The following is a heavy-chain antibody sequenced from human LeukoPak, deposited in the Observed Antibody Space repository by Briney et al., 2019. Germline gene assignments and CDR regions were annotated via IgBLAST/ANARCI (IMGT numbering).Heavy chain of an antibody. D-gene: IGHD6-13*01. CDR2: ISYDGSNK. J-gene: IGHJ5*02. CDR1: GFTFGNYG. Sequence: GGSLRLSCVASGFTFGNYGIHWVRQAPGKGLEWVAVISYDGSNKYYADSVKGRFTISRDNSKNTLYLQMNSLRAEDTAVYYCASILAAAGTSYPWGQGTLVTVSS. CDR3: ASILAAAGTSYP. V-gene: IGHV3-30*19.